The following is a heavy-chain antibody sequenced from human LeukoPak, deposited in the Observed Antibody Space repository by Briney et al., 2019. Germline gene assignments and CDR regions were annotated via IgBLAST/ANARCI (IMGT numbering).Heavy chain of an antibody. CDR2: IYTSGST. CDR1: GGSISSGSYY. J-gene: IGHJ4*02. D-gene: IGHD1-26*01. CDR3: ARVSGSCLDY. V-gene: IGHV4-61*02. Sequence: PSQTLSLTCTVSGGSISSGSYYWSWIRQPAGKGLEWIGRIYTSGSTNYNPSLKSRVTISVDTSKNQFSLKLSSVTAADTAVYYRARVSGSCLDYWGQGTLVTVSS.